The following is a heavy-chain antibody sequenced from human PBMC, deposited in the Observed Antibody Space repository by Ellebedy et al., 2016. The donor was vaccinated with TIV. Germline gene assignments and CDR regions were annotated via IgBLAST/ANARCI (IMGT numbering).Heavy chain of an antibody. Sequence: SETLSLXXTVSGGSVDSGSYYWSWIRQPPGKGLEWIGYIYYSGNTNYNPSLKSRVTISVDTSKNQFSLKLSSVTSADTAVYYCARDSGAFDIWGQGTMVTVSS. V-gene: IGHV4-61*01. CDR2: IYYSGNT. CDR1: GGSVDSGSYY. J-gene: IGHJ3*02. CDR3: ARDSGAFDI.